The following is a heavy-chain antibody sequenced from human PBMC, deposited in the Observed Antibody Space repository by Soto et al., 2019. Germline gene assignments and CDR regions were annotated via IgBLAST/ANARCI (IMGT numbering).Heavy chain of an antibody. D-gene: IGHD1-26*01. CDR2: IYHSGST. CDR3: ARVRELRMIDY. CDR1: GGSISSGGDS. Sequence: SLTCAVSGGSISSGGDSRGWVRQPPGKGLEWIGYIYHSGSTYYNPSLKSRVTISVDRSKNQFSLKLSSVTAADTAVYYCARVRELRMIDYWGQGTLVTVSS. V-gene: IGHV4-30-2*01. J-gene: IGHJ4*02.